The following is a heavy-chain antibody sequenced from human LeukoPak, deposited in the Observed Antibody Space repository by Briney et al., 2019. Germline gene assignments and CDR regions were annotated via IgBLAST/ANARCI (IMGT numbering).Heavy chain of an antibody. V-gene: IGHV3-53*01. Sequence: TGRSLRLSCVGSGFTVSSSFMSWVRQAPGKGLGWVSNLYNDAFDSATHYADSVKGRFTISRDNSQNTLYLQMNSLRAEDTAMYYCAREIGGGLHYFHSWGQGTPVTVSS. J-gene: IGHJ4*02. CDR3: AREIGGGLHYFHS. D-gene: IGHD1-26*01. CDR2: LYNDAFDSAT. CDR1: GFTVSSSF.